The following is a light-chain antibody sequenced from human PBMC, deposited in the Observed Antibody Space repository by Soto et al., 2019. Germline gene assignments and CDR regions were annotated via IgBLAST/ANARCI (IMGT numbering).Light chain of an antibody. CDR3: QIWGTGIVV. Sequence: QLVLTQSPSASASLGASVKLTCTLSSGHSSYAIAWHQQQPEKGPRYLMKLNSDGSHSKGDGIPDRFSGSSSGAERYLTISSLQXEDEADYYCQIWGTGIVVFGGGTKLTVL. CDR2: LNSDGSH. J-gene: IGLJ2*01. V-gene: IGLV4-69*01. CDR1: SGHSSYA.